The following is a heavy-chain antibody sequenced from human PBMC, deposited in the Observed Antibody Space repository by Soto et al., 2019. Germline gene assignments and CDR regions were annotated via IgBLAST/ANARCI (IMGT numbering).Heavy chain of an antibody. D-gene: IGHD6-13*01. V-gene: IGHV1-69*13. CDR2: IIPIFGTA. Sequence: ASVKVSCKASGGTFSSYAISWVRQAPGQGLEWMGGIIPIFGTANYAQKFQGRVTITADESTSTAYMELSSLRSEDTAVYYCAYSSSMTYYYYGMDVWGQGTTVTVSS. J-gene: IGHJ6*02. CDR3: AYSSSMTYYYYGMDV. CDR1: GGTFSSYA.